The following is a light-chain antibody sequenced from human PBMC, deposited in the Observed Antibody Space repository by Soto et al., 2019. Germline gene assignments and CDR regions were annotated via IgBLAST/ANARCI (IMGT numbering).Light chain of an antibody. CDR2: EVS. J-gene: IGLJ3*02. Sequence: QSALTQPASVSGSPGQSITMSCTGTSSDVGSYNYVSWYQQHPGKVPKLVIYEVSNRPSGISYRFSGSKSGNTASLTISGLQAEDEADYYCSSYTSSTTQVFGGGTKVTVL. CDR3: SSYTSSTTQV. V-gene: IGLV2-14*01. CDR1: SSDVGSYNY.